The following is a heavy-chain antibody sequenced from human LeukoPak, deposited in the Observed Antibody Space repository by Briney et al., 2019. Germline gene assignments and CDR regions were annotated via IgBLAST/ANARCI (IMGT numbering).Heavy chain of an antibody. J-gene: IGHJ4*02. CDR2: INPDGIKR. D-gene: IGHD2/OR15-2a*01. V-gene: IGHV3-7*01. Sequence: GGSLRLSCAVSGLTFSSSWMDWVRQAPGKGLEWVASINPDGIKRYSADSVKGRFTISRDNARNSLYLQMDSLRVEDTAFYYCARDLAFGRLDYWGQGVLVTVSS. CDR1: GLTFSSSW. CDR3: ARDLAFGRLDY.